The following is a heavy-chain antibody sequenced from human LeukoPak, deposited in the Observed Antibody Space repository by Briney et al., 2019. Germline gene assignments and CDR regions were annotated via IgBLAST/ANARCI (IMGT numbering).Heavy chain of an antibody. CDR1: GGTFSSYA. D-gene: IGHD3-3*01. Sequence: SVKVSCKASGGTFSSYAISWVRRAPGQGLEWMGGIIPIFGTANYAQKFQGRVTITADESTSTAYMELSSLRSEDTAVYYCASEIWSGYYFDYWGPGTLVTVSS. V-gene: IGHV1-69*13. CDR3: ASEIWSGYYFDY. J-gene: IGHJ4*02. CDR2: IIPIFGTA.